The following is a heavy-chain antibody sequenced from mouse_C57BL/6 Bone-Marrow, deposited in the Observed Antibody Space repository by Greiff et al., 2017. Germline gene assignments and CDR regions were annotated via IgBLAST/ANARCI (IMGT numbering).Heavy chain of an antibody. J-gene: IGHJ4*01. V-gene: IGHV7-3*01. D-gene: IGHD6-1*01. CDR3: SSHLSAMDY. Sequence: EVKLVESGGGLVQPGGSLSLSCAASGFTFTDYYMSWVRQPPGKALEWLGFIRNKANGYTTVYSASVKCRFTISRDNSQSILYLQMNAPGADDSATYYCSSHLSAMDYWGQGTSVTVSS. CDR2: IRNKANGYTT. CDR1: GFTFTDYY.